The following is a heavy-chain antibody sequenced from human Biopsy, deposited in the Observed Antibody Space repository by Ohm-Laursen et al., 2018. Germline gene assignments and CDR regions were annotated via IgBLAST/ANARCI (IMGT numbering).Heavy chain of an antibody. CDR3: ALASFDY. V-gene: IGHV1-69*06. J-gene: IGHJ4*02. Sequence: GASVKVSCKASGGTFSDYAISWLRQAPGQGLEWMGGIIPLFGTTNYTQNFQGRVTMTWDTSTTTVYMELSSLRSEDTAVYYCALASFDYWGQGTLVTVPS. CDR2: IIPLFGTT. CDR1: GGTFSDYA.